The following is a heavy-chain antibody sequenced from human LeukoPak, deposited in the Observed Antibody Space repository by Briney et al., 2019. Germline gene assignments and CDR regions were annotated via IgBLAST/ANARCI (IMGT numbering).Heavy chain of an antibody. D-gene: IGHD5-18*01. CDR2: INHSGST. CDR3: ASGYSYDLFDY. Sequence: TSETLSLTCAVYGGSFSGYYWSWIRQPPGKGLEWIGEINHSGSTNYNPSLKSRVTISVDTSKNQFSLKLSSVTAADTAVYYCASGYSYDLFDYWGQGTLVTVSS. CDR1: GGSFSGYY. V-gene: IGHV4-34*01. J-gene: IGHJ4*02.